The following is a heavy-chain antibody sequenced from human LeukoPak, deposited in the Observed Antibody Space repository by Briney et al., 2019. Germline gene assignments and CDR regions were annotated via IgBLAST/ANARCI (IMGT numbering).Heavy chain of an antibody. Sequence: VASVKVSCKASGYTFTSYDINWVRQATGQGLEWMGWMNPNSGNTGYAQKFQGRVTMTRNTSISTAYMELSSLRSEDTAVYYCARGLLVAAAGREDYWGQGTLVTVSS. V-gene: IGHV1-8*01. CDR3: ARGLLVAAAGREDY. J-gene: IGHJ4*02. CDR1: GYTFTSYD. D-gene: IGHD6-13*01. CDR2: MNPNSGNT.